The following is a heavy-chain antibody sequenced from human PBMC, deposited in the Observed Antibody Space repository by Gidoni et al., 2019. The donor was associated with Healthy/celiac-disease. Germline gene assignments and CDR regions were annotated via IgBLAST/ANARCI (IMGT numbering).Heavy chain of an antibody. CDR3: ARDLRSNWLSSGYSDRFDP. J-gene: IGHJ5*02. CDR2: ISSSSSYT. D-gene: IGHD3-22*01. Sequence: QVQLVESGGGLVQPGGSLRLSCAASGFTFSDYYMSWIRQAPGKGLEWVSYISSSSSYTNYADSVKGRFTISRDNAKNSLYLQMNSLRAEDTAVYYCARDLRSNWLSSGYSDRFDPWGQGTLVTVSS. CDR1: GFTFSDYY. V-gene: IGHV3-11*05.